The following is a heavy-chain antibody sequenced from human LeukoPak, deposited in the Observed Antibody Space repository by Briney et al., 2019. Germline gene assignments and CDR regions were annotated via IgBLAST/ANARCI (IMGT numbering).Heavy chain of an antibody. V-gene: IGHV3-7*01. CDR1: GFTFSSYW. J-gene: IGHJ4*02. Sequence: PGGSLRLSCAASGFTFSSYWMSWVRQAPGKGLEWVANIKQDGSEKYYVDSVKGRFTISRDNAKNSLYLQMNSLRAEDTAVYYCAREKHVLRFLEWSYYFDYWGQGTLVTVSS. D-gene: IGHD3-3*01. CDR2: IKQDGSEK. CDR3: AREKHVLRFLEWSYYFDY.